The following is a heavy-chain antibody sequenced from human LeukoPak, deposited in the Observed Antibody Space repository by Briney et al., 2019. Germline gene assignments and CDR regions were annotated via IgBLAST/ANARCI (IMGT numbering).Heavy chain of an antibody. CDR1: GSTFDDYG. CDR3: ARVSGYTNDY. J-gene: IGHJ4*02. Sequence: GGSLRLSCAASGSTFDDYGMSWVRQAPGKGLEWVSGINWNGGSTGYADSVKGRFTISRDNAKNSLYLQMNSLRAEDTALYHCARVSGYTNDYWGQGTLVTVSS. D-gene: IGHD5-24*01. CDR2: INWNGGST. V-gene: IGHV3-20*01.